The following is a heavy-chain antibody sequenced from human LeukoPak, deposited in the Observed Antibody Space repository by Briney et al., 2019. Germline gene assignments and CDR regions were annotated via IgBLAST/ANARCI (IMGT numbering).Heavy chain of an antibody. J-gene: IGHJ6*02. Sequence: GGSLRLSCAASGFTFSSYAMSWVRQAPGKGLEWVSAISGSGGSTYYADSVKGRFTNSRDNSKNTLYLQMNSLRAEDTAVYYCAKGPSLYGDYLLPSMDVWGQGTTVTVSS. D-gene: IGHD4-17*01. V-gene: IGHV3-23*01. CDR1: GFTFSSYA. CDR3: AKGPSLYGDYLLPSMDV. CDR2: ISGSGGST.